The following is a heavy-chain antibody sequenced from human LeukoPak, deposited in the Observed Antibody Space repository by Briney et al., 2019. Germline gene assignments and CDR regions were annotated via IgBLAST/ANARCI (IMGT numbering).Heavy chain of an antibody. CDR2: ISSSGSTV. D-gene: IGHD1-26*01. V-gene: IGHV3-48*03. CDR1: GFTFSDYE. CDR3: ATGGNSLAY. Sequence: GGSLRLSSAASGFTFSDYEMNWVLQAPGKGLEWVSTISSSGSTVYYADSVKGRFTISRDNAKKSLSLQMNSLRAEDTAVYYCATGGNSLAYWGQGTLVTVSS. J-gene: IGHJ4*02.